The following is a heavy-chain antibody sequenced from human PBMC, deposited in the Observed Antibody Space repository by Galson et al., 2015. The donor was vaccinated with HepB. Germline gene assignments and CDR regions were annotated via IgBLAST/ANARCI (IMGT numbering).Heavy chain of an antibody. CDR1: GFTFSSYW. D-gene: IGHD5-12*01. Sequence: SLRLSCAASGFTFSSYWMSWVRQAPGKGLEWVANINQDGSDKYYVDSVKGRFTISRDNAKNSLYLQMNSLRAEDTAVFYCARDRSGYDSGIDYWGQGTLVTVSS. J-gene: IGHJ4*02. CDR2: INQDGSDK. V-gene: IGHV3-7*03. CDR3: ARDRSGYDSGIDY.